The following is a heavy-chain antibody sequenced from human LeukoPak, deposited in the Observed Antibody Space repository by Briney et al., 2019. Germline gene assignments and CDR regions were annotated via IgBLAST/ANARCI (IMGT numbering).Heavy chain of an antibody. CDR2: IKQDGSEK. D-gene: IGHD4-17*01. V-gene: IGHV3-7*01. Sequence: GGSLRLSCAASGFTFSSYWMSWVRQAPGKGLEWVANIKQDGSEKYYVDSVKGRFTISRDNAKNSLYLQMNSLRAEDTAVYYCARDGTFTDYGDYGAYACWGQGTLVTVSS. CDR1: GFTFSSYW. J-gene: IGHJ4*02. CDR3: ARDGTFTDYGDYGAYAC.